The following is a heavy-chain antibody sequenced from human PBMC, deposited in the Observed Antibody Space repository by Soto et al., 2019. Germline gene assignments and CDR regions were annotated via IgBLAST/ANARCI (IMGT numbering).Heavy chain of an antibody. Sequence: PGESLKISCKGSGYSFTSYWIGWVRQLPGRGLEWMGIIYPGDSDTRYSPSFQGQVTISADKSISTAYLQWSSLKASDTAMYYCARLDCSGGSCYSHWSPDLDYWGQGTLVPSPQ. CDR3: ARLDCSGGSCYSHWSPDLDY. CDR2: IYPGDSDT. J-gene: IGHJ4*02. D-gene: IGHD2-15*01. CDR1: GYSFTSYW. V-gene: IGHV5-51*01.